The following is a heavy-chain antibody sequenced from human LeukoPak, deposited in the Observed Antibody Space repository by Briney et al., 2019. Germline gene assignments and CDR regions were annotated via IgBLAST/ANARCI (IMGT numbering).Heavy chain of an antibody. V-gene: IGHV3-23*01. D-gene: IGHD4-11*01. CDR3: ANEYSKGDV. CDR2: ISGSGGGT. J-gene: IGHJ3*01. CDR1: GFTFSSYA. Sequence: GGSLRLSCAASGFTFSSYAMSWARQAPGKGLEWVSAISGSGGGTYYADSVKGRFTISRDNSKNTLYLQMNSLRAEDAAVYYCANEYSKGDVWGQGTMVTVSS.